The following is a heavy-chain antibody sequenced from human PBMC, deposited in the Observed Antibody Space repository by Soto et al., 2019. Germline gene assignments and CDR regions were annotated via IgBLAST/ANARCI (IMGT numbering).Heavy chain of an antibody. D-gene: IGHD1-26*01. Sequence: LRLSCAASGFTFSSYAMSWVRQAPGKGLEWVSAISGSGGSTYYADSVKGRFTISRDNSKNTLYLQMKRLRAKDTAVYYCANHPGGVGATTSPDYWGQETLVTVSS. CDR1: GFTFSSYA. J-gene: IGHJ4*02. V-gene: IGHV3-23*01. CDR3: ANHPGGVGATTSPDY. CDR2: ISGSGGST.